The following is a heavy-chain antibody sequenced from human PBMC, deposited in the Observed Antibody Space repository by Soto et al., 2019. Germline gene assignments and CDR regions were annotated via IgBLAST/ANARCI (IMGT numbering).Heavy chain of an antibody. CDR1: GDSVSSNSAA. D-gene: IGHD2-2*01. V-gene: IGHV6-1*01. Sequence: QSQTLSLTCAISGDSVSSNSAAWNWIRQSPSSGLEWLGRTYYRSKWYNDYAVSVKSRLYINPDTSKNQFSMKLNSVTPEDTDVYYCARGCSSTSYYSFEIWGQGTMVTVSS. CDR2: TYYRSKWYN. J-gene: IGHJ3*02. CDR3: ARGCSSTSYYSFEI.